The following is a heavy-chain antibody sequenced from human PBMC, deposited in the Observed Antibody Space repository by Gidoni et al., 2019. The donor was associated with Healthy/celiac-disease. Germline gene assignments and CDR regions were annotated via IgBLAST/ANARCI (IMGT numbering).Heavy chain of an antibody. J-gene: IGHJ3*02. V-gene: IGHV1-2*02. CDR2: INPNSGGT. D-gene: IGHD2-15*01. Sequence: QVQLVQSGAEVKKPAASVKVSCKASGYTFTGYDMNWVRQAPGQGLEWMGWINPNSGGTNYAQKFQGRVTMTRDTSISTAYMELSRLRSDDTAVYYCARVVSTEFDAFDIWGQGTMVTVS. CDR3: ARVVSTEFDAFDI. CDR1: GYTFTGYD.